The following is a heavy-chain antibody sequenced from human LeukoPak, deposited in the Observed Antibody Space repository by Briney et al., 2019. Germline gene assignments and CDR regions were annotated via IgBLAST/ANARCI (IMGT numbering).Heavy chain of an antibody. CDR1: GFTFSSYW. D-gene: IGHD3-3*01. V-gene: IGHV3-74*01. CDR2: INTDGSST. Sequence: GGSLRLSCAASGFTFSSYWMHWVRQAPGKGLVWVSRINTDGSSTSYADSVKGRFTISRDNAKNTLYLQMNSLRAEDTAVYYCARDGRIFGVAFYYYYYMNVWGKGTTVTVSS. J-gene: IGHJ6*03. CDR3: ARDGRIFGVAFYYYYYMNV.